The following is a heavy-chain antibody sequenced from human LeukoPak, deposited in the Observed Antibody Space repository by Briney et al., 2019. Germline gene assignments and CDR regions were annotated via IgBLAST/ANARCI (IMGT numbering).Heavy chain of an antibody. V-gene: IGHV4-61*02. Sequence: NPSETLSLTCTVSGDSISSADYYWSWIRQPAGKGLEWIGRIYTSGSTNYNPTLKSRVTISADTSKNQFFLKLSSVTAADTAVYYCARRSSGTRSVAYWGQGTLVTVSS. CDR2: IYTSGST. CDR1: GDSISSADYY. D-gene: IGHD3-22*01. CDR3: ARRSSGTRSVAY. J-gene: IGHJ4*02.